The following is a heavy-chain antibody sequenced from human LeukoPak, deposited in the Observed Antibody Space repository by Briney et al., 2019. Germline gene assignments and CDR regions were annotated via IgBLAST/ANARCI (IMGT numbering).Heavy chain of an antibody. D-gene: IGHD3-16*01. CDR2: ISGSGGST. Sequence: GGSLRLSCAASGFTFSSYAMSWVRQAPGKGLEWVSAISGSGGSTYYADSVKGRFAISRDNSKNTLYLQMNSLRAEDTAVYYCAKDRIMITFGGVKGRYFDYWGQGTLVTVSS. V-gene: IGHV3-23*01. CDR1: GFTFSSYA. J-gene: IGHJ4*02. CDR3: AKDRIMITFGGVKGRYFDY.